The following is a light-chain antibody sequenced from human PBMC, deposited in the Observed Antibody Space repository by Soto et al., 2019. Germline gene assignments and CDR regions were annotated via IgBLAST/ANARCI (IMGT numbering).Light chain of an antibody. J-gene: IGLJ1*01. CDR1: SSDVGAYNS. CDR2: DVS. Sequence: QSALTQPASVSGSPGQSITLSCTGTSSDVGAYNSVSWYQQHPGKAHKLIIYDVSTRPSGVSNRFSGSKSGNTASLTISGLQAEDEADYYCSSSTTSTTRVFGTGTKLTVL. CDR3: SSSTTSTTRV. V-gene: IGLV2-14*03.